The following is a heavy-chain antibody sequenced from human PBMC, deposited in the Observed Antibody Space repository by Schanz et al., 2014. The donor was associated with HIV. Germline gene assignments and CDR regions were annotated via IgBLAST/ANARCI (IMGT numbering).Heavy chain of an antibody. V-gene: IGHV3-74*01. J-gene: IGHJ6*02. CDR1: GFTFGTKW. Sequence: EVQLVESGGGLIKPGESLRLSCVTSGFTFGTKWMYWVRQGPGKGLAWVSYITPDGSVTYADSVKGRFTTSRDSSKNILFVQMNSPRVEATAASYYERATHCPSGNCFNYYYCGMHAWGQGTTVTVSS. CDR3: ERATHCPSGNCFNYYYCGMHA. D-gene: IGHD2-8*01. CDR2: ITPDGSVT.